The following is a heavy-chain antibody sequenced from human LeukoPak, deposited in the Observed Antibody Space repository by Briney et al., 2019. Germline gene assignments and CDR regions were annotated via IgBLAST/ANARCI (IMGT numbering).Heavy chain of an antibody. J-gene: IGHJ4*02. V-gene: IGHV5-51*01. Sequence: GESLKISCKGSGYSFTSYWIGWVRQMPGKGLEWMGIIYPGDSDTRYSPSFQGQVTMSADKSISTAYLQWSSLKASDTALYYCARWGGYCSGGNCNFDYWGQGTLVTVSS. CDR1: GYSFTSYW. D-gene: IGHD2-15*01. CDR3: ARWGGYCSGGNCNFDY. CDR2: IYPGDSDT.